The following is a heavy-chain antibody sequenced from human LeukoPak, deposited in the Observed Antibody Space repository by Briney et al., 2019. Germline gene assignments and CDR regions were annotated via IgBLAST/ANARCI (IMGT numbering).Heavy chain of an antibody. J-gene: IGHJ4*02. Sequence: PGGSLRLSCVASRFNLSAYAMHRPRQAPGKGLEWVSLIRYDGSDKYYADSVKGRFTISRDISKNTLNLQMNSLRAEDTAVYYCAKDASGSSWLGDWGQGTLVTVSS. CDR2: IRYDGSDK. CDR1: RFNLSAYA. CDR3: AKDASGSSWLGD. V-gene: IGHV3-30*02. D-gene: IGHD6-6*01.